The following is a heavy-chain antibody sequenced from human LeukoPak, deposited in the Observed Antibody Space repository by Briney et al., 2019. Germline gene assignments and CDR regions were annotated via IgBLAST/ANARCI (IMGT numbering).Heavy chain of an antibody. J-gene: IGHJ4*02. CDR1: GFTFSSYG. Sequence: GGSLRLSCAASGFTFSSYGMHWVRQAPGKGLEGVAVIWYDGSNKYYADSVKGRFTISRDNSKNTLYLQMNSLRAEGTAVYYCAKDKYGDYAYYFDYWGQGTLVTVSS. CDR2: IWYDGSNK. V-gene: IGHV3-33*06. D-gene: IGHD4-17*01. CDR3: AKDKYGDYAYYFDY.